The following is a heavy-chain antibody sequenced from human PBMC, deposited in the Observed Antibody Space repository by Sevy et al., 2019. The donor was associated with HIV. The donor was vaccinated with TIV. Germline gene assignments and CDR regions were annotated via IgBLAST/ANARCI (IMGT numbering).Heavy chain of an antibody. J-gene: IGHJ4*02. Sequence: GGSLRLSCVTSGFTFRTSGMHWVRQSPGKGLEWVAVISYDEAHKNYADSVKGRFSISKDNSKNRLYLQMSSLRTEDTVVYYCAKDYSAGITMVRGAYRARGDYFDYWGQGTQVTVSS. CDR1: GFTFRTSG. CDR2: ISYDEAHK. D-gene: IGHD3-10*01. V-gene: IGHV3-30*18. CDR3: AKDYSAGITMVRGAYRARGDYFDY.